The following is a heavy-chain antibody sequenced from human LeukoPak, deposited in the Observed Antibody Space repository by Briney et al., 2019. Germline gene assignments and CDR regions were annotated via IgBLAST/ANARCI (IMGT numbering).Heavy chain of an antibody. Sequence: ASVKVSCKASGGTFSSYAISWVRQAPGQGREWMGGIIPIFGTANYAQKFQGRVTITTDESTSTAYMELSSLRSEDTAVYYCASVDPAMVTGYYYYMDVWGKGTTVTVSS. J-gene: IGHJ6*03. D-gene: IGHD5-18*01. CDR3: ASVDPAMVTGYYYYMDV. CDR1: GGTFSSYA. V-gene: IGHV1-69*05. CDR2: IIPIFGTA.